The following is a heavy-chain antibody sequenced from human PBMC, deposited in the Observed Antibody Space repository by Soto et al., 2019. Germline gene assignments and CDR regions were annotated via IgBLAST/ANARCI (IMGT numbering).Heavy chain of an antibody. CDR1: GGSISSYY. D-gene: IGHD4-17*01. CDR2: IYYSGST. Sequence: SETLSLTCTVSGGSISSYYWSWIRQPPGKGLEWIGYIYYSGSTNYNPSLKSRVTISVDTSKNQFSLKLSSVTAADTAVYYCARVGMDGDYFDYWGQGTLVTVSS. CDR3: ARVGMDGDYFDY. V-gene: IGHV4-59*01. J-gene: IGHJ4*02.